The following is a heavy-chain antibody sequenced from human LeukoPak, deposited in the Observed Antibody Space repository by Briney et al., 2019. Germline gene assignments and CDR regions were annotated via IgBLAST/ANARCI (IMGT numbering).Heavy chain of an antibody. D-gene: IGHD6-13*01. V-gene: IGHV4-34*01. CDR2: INHSGST. J-gene: IGHJ4*02. CDR3: ARAKYSGSWTDY. CDR1: SGSFSVYY. Sequence: SETLSLTCAVYSGSFSVYYWNWIRQPPGKGLEWIGEINHSGSTKYNPSLKSRVTISADTSKNQFSLKLSSVTAADTAVYYCARAKYSGSWTDYWGQGTLVTVSS.